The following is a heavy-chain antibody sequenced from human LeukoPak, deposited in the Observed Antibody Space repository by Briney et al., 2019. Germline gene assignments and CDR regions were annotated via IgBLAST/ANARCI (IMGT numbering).Heavy chain of an antibody. CDR1: GYTFTSYG. V-gene: IGHV1-18*01. D-gene: IGHD6-19*01. J-gene: IGHJ4*02. CDR3: ARVIAVAGHFDY. Sequence: ASVKVSCKASGYTFTSYGISWVRQAPGQGLGWMGWISAYNGNTNYAQKLQGRVTMTTDTSTSTAYMELRSLRSDDTAVYYCARVIAVAGHFDYWGQGTLVTVSS. CDR2: ISAYNGNT.